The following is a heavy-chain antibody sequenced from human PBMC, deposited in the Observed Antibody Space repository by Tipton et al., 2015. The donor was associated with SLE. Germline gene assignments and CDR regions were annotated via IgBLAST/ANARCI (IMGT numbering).Heavy chain of an antibody. CDR3: ARVTRGFYYFDY. CDR1: GGSISSYY. Sequence: TLSLTCTVSGGSISSYYWSWIRQHPGKGLEWIGYIYYSGSTNYNPSLKSRVTISVDTSKNQFSLKLSSVTAADTAVYYCARVTRGFYYFDYWGQGTLVTVSS. CDR2: IYYSGST. V-gene: IGHV4-59*01. D-gene: IGHD2-2*01. J-gene: IGHJ4*02.